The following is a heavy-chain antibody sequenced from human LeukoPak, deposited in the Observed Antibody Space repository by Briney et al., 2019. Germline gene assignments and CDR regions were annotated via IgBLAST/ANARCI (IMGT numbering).Heavy chain of an antibody. V-gene: IGHV3-7*01. Sequence: GGSLRLSCAASGFTFSSYWMSWVRQAPGKGLEWVANIKQDGSEKYYVDSVKGRFTISRDNAKNSLYLQMNSLRAEDTAVYYCARASLSIAATDPYDPWGQGTLVTVSS. CDR2: IKQDGSEK. CDR3: ARASLSIAATDPYDP. J-gene: IGHJ5*02. CDR1: GFTFSSYW. D-gene: IGHD2-15*01.